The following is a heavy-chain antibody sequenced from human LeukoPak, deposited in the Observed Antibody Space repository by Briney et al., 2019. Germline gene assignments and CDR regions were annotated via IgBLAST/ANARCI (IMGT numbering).Heavy chain of an antibody. D-gene: IGHD1-26*01. V-gene: IGHV3-74*01. Sequence: GGSLRLSCAASGFTFSNYWMHWVRQAPGKGLVWVSRINSDGSSTSYADSVKGRFTISRDNAKNTLYLQMNSLRAEDTAVYYCTRVSSGSYFGYYYYYMDVWGKGTTVTVSS. CDR1: GFTFSNYW. CDR3: TRVSSGSYFGYYYYYMDV. CDR2: INSDGSST. J-gene: IGHJ6*03.